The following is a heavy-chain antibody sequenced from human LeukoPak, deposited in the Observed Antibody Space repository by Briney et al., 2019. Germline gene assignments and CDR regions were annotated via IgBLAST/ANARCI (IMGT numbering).Heavy chain of an antibody. V-gene: IGHV3-23*01. CDR3: VKGQTYYGSGSYKPH. J-gene: IGHJ4*02. Sequence: GGSLRLSCSASGFTFTTYAMTWVRQAPGKGLEWVSSIKNTDVATYYADSVKSRFTISRDNSKNNLYLQMNRLTVEDTAVYYCVKGQTYYGSGSYKPHWGQGTLVTVSS. CDR2: IKNTDVAT. CDR1: GFTFTTYA. D-gene: IGHD3-10*01.